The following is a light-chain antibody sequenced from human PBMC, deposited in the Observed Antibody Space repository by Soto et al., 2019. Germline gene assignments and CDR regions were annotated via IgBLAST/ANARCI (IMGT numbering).Light chain of an antibody. CDR3: QQFNTYPIT. V-gene: IGKV1-13*02. CDR2: DVS. CDR1: QGIRDA. J-gene: IGKJ5*01. Sequence: AIRLTQSPSSLSASVGDRVTINCRASQGIRDALAWYQQKPGKPPKLLIFDVSSLQSGVPSRFSGSGSGTDFTLTVRVLQPEDFATYYCQQFNTYPITFGHGTRWEIK.